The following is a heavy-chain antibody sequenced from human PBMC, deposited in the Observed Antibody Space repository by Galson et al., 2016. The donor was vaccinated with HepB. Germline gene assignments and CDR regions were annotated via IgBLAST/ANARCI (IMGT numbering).Heavy chain of an antibody. V-gene: IGHV3-30*18. D-gene: IGHD3-10*01. CDR2: ISFDGNNK. J-gene: IGHJ4*02. Sequence: SLRLSCAASGFTFSHHGIHWVRQAPGKGLDWVAVISFDGNNKNYADSVKGRFTLSRDNSNNTVFRQMNSLTAEDTAIYYCAKERRLRGIIIPSPLDYWGRGTRVTV. CDR3: AKERRLRGIIIPSPLDY. CDR1: GFTFSHHG.